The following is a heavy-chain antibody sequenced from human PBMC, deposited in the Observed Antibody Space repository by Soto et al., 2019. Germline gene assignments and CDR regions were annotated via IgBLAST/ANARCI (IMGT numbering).Heavy chain of an antibody. CDR2: INHVGGT. Sequence: SETLSLTCAVYGGFLSESYWTWIRQPPGKGLEWIGEINHVGGTNYNPSLKSRVTMSVDTSQNQFSPRLISVTAADTAMYFCVRIRYQLPSSVLWLDPWGQGTPVTVSS. V-gene: IGHV4-34*01. CDR3: VRIRYQLPSSVLWLDP. D-gene: IGHD3-16*01. CDR1: GGFLSESY. J-gene: IGHJ5*02.